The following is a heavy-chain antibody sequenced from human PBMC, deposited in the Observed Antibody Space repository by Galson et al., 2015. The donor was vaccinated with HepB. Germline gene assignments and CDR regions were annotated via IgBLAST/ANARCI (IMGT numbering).Heavy chain of an antibody. CDR1: GYTFNSYA. D-gene: IGHD3-10*01. Sequence: SVKVSCKASGYTFNSYAMSWVRQAPGQGLEWMGWISTNTGNPTYAQAFTGRFVFSLDTSVTTAYLQISSLKAEDTAVYFCARSPYFGSGSHSNAWFDPWGQGTLVTVSS. V-gene: IGHV7-4-1*02. CDR2: ISTNTGNP. J-gene: IGHJ5*02. CDR3: ARSPYFGSGSHSNAWFDP.